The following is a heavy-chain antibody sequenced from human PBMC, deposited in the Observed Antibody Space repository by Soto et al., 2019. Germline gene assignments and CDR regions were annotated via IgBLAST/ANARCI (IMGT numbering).Heavy chain of an antibody. CDR2: SYHSGST. Sequence: SVTLSLTCAVSGGSISSGGYSWSWIRQPPGKGLEWIGYSYHSGSTYYNPSLKSRVTISVDRSKNQFSLKLSSVTAADTAVYYCARALSGYNYVFDYWGQGTLVTVST. V-gene: IGHV4-30-2*01. CDR3: ARALSGYNYVFDY. D-gene: IGHD5-12*01. J-gene: IGHJ4*02. CDR1: GGSISSGGYS.